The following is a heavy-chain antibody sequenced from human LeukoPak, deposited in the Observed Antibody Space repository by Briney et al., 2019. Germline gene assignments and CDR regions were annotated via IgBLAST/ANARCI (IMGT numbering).Heavy chain of an antibody. Sequence: GGSLRLSCAASGFTFSSYAMSWVRLAPGKGLEWVSRISSSGGSTYYADSVKGRFAISRDTSKNTLYLQMNSLRDEDTAVYYCAKDLTNGSFDYWGQGTLVTVSS. CDR2: ISSSGGST. J-gene: IGHJ4*02. CDR3: AKDLTNGSFDY. CDR1: GFTFSSYA. D-gene: IGHD3-10*01. V-gene: IGHV3-23*01.